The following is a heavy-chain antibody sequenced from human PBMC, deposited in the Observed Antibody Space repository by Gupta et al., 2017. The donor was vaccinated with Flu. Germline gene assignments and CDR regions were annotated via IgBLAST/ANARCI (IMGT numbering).Heavy chain of an antibody. V-gene: IGHV3-48*01. CDR2: ISGSGNTR. CDR3: ASDDYDSRATHF. Sequence: TFASYGMHWVRQVPGKGLEWLSYISGSGNTRHYADSVKGRFTISRDNAKNALYLQINSLRAEDTAVYYCASDDYDSRATHFWGQGTLVTVSS. D-gene: IGHD3-22*01. J-gene: IGHJ4*02. CDR1: TFASYG.